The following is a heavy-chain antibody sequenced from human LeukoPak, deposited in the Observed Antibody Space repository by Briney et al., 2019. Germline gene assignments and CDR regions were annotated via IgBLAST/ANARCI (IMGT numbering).Heavy chain of an antibody. CDR2: VNWSGSST. V-gene: IGHV3-20*04. Sequence: GGSLRLSCAASGFTFDDYVMSWVRQAPGKGLELVSSVNWSGSSTAYADSVKGRFTISRDNAKNSLYLQMNSLRAEDTALYYCTRGSGSYPDYWGQGTLVTVSS. CDR3: TRGSGSYPDY. D-gene: IGHD1-26*01. CDR1: GFTFDDYV. J-gene: IGHJ4*02.